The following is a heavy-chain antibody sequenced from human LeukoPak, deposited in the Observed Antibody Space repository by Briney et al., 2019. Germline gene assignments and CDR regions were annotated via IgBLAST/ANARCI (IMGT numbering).Heavy chain of an antibody. V-gene: IGHV4-59*12. J-gene: IGHJ4*02. D-gene: IGHD3-9*01. CDR3: ARSHFDWLLYAPGEFDY. Sequence: SETLSLTCTVSGGSISTYYWSWIRQPPGKGLEWIGYIYYSGITNYNPSLKSRVTISVDTSKNQFSLKLSSVTAADTAVYYCARSHFDWLLYAPGEFDYWGQGTLVTVSS. CDR2: IYYSGIT. CDR1: GGSISTYY.